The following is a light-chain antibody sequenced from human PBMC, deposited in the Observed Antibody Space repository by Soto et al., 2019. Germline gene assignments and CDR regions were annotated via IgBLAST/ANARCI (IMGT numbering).Light chain of an antibody. CDR1: QRFSSW. V-gene: IGKV1-5*01. CDR3: QHYNSYGT. Sequence: DIQLTQSPSTLPASVGDRXXXXXRSSQRFSSWLAWYQQKPGKAPKLLIYDASSLESGVPSRFSGSGSGTEFTLTISSLQPDDFATYYCQHYNSYGTFGQGTKVGI. J-gene: IGKJ1*01. CDR2: DAS.